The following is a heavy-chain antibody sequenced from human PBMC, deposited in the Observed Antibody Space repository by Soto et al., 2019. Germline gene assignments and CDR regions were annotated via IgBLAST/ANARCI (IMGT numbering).Heavy chain of an antibody. J-gene: IGHJ3*02. D-gene: IGHD6-13*01. CDR2: ISYDGSDK. CDR3: AKGILAAGGPHDGLDI. Sequence: HVQLVESGGGVVQPGRSLRLSCSASGFTFSSYGMHWVRQAPGKGMEWVAIISYDGSDKYSAVSVRGRCTISRETAKNTLYLPMSSLRAEETAVYYSAKGILAAGGPHDGLDIWGQGTIVTVP. V-gene: IGHV3-30*18. CDR1: GFTFSSYG.